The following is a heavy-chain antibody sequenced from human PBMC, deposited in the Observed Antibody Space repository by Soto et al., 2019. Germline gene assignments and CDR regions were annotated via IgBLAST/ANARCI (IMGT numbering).Heavy chain of an antibody. CDR1: GFTFTSHA. J-gene: IGHJ6*02. Sequence: QVQLVQSGAEVKKPGASVKVSCKASGFTFTSHAIQWVRQAPGLRLEWMGWINAGNGNAKYSQRFQGRVTIVRDTSARTAYMELSSLRSEYTAVYYCARSSFYGSGSWDYYGLDVWGQGTTVTVSS. CDR2: INAGNGNA. CDR3: ARSSFYGSGSWDYYGLDV. D-gene: IGHD3-10*01. V-gene: IGHV1-3*01.